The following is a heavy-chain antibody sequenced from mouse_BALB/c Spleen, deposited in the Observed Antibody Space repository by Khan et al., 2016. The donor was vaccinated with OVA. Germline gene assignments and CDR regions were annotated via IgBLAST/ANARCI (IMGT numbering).Heavy chain of an antibody. CDR1: GYTFTTYW. J-gene: IGHJ3*01. CDR3: TRRRLYVIFTY. Sequence: VQLQQSGAELAKPGASVEMSCKASGYTFTTYWMHWVKQRPGQGLEWIGYIDPSTGYTEYNQKFKDKATLTADKYSSTAYMQLSSLTSEDSAVYYCTRRRLYVIFTYGGQGTLVTVSA. V-gene: IGHV1-7*01. D-gene: IGHD2-12*01. CDR2: IDPSTGYT.